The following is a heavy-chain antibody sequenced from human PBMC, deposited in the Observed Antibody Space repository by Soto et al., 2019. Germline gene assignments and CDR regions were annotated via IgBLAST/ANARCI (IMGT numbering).Heavy chain of an antibody. Sequence: AVKVSCKASGVTFSSYAISWVRQAPGQGLEWMGGIIPIFGTANYAQKFQGRVTITADESTSTAYMELSSLRSEDTAVYYCARDLGPWELNYYYGMDVWGQGTTVTVSS. CDR2: IIPIFGTA. J-gene: IGHJ6*02. D-gene: IGHD1-26*01. V-gene: IGHV1-69*13. CDR3: ARDLGPWELNYYYGMDV. CDR1: GVTFSSYA.